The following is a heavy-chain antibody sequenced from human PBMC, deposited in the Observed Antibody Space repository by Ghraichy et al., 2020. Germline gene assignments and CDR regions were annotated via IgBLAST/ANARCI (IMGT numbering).Heavy chain of an antibody. Sequence: LSLTCAASGFTFGSFEMHWVRQAPGKGLQWVSYISTSGSSISYANSVQGRFTFSRDNARNSLYLQMSSLRAEDTAVYYCARDSREYNDYDYAWGQGTLVTVSS. CDR2: ISTSGSSI. D-gene: IGHD5-12*01. J-gene: IGHJ5*02. V-gene: IGHV3-48*03. CDR1: GFTFGSFE. CDR3: ARDSREYNDYDYA.